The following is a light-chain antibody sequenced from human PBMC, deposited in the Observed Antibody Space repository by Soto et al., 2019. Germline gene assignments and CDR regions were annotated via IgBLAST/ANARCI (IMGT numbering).Light chain of an antibody. V-gene: IGLV2-14*01. J-gene: IGLJ1*01. CDR2: GVT. CDR1: SRDVGGYNY. CDR3: QTYDSSLSGLYV. Sequence: QSALTQPASVSGSPGQSITISCTGTSRDVGGYNYVSWYQQYPGKAPKLMIYGVTNRPSGVSNRFSGSKTGNTASLTISGLQAEDEAYYYCQTYDSSLSGLYVFGTGTKLTVL.